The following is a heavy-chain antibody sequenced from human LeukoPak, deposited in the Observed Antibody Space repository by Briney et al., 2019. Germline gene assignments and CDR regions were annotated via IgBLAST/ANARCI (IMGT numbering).Heavy chain of an antibody. CDR3: ARKGEGRNRFQNMDV. CDR1: GFTFSSYA. V-gene: IGHV3-23*01. D-gene: IGHD1-14*01. J-gene: IGHJ6*03. CDR2: ISTDGGRT. Sequence: GGSLRLSCAASGFTFSSYAMSWVRQAPGKGPEWVSTISTDGGRTYYADSVKGRFTVSRDTSKNTLYLQMSSLRAEDTAVNYGARKGEGRNRFQNMDVWGKGTTVTVSS.